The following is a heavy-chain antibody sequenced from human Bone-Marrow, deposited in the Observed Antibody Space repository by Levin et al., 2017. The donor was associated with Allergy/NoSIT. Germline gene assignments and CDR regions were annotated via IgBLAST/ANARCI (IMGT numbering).Heavy chain of an antibody. CDR3: ATDMGTTRGKFRLWRWLVWALDR. CDR2: ISHDGKNT. CDR1: GFIFGNTA. Sequence: GESLKISCAASGFIFGNTAIHWVRQAPGKGLEWMAAISHDGKNTYYEDSMKERFTIYRDNSRSTAYLQLKSLSREDTGVYFCATDMGTTRGKFRLWRWLVWALDRWGQGTSVSVIS. D-gene: IGHD2-21*02. J-gene: IGHJ5*02. V-gene: IGHV3-30*03.